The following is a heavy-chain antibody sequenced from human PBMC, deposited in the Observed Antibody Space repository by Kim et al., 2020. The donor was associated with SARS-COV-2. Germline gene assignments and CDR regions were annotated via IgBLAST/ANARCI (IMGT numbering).Heavy chain of an antibody. D-gene: IGHD5-12*01. J-gene: IGHJ4*02. V-gene: IGHV3-9*01. CDR2: INWNSGSL. CDR1: GFTFDDYA. Sequence: GGSLRLSCAASGFTFDDYAMHWVRQAPGKGLEWVSGINWNSGSLGYADSVKGRFTISRDNAKNSLYLQMNSLRAEDTALYYCAKAGHEEMATPIDYWGQGTLVTVSS. CDR3: AKAGHEEMATPIDY.